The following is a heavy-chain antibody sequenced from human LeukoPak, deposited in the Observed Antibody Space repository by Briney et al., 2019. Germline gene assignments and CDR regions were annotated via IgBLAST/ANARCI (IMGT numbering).Heavy chain of an antibody. Sequence: PGGSLRLSCAASGFTVSSYEMNWVRQAPGKGLEWVSYISSSGSTIYYADSVKGRFTISRDNAKNSLYLQMNSLRAEDTAVYYCARFGYGSWFDPWGQGTLVTVSS. CDR2: ISSSGSTI. CDR3: ARFGYGSWFDP. V-gene: IGHV3-48*03. CDR1: GFTVSSYE. J-gene: IGHJ5*02. D-gene: IGHD3-10*01.